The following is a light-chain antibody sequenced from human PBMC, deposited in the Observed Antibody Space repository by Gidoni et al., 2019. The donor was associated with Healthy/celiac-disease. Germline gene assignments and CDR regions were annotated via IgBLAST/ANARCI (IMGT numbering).Light chain of an antibody. V-gene: IGKV1-8*01. Sequence: AIRMTQSPSSFSASTGDRVTITCRASQGISSYLAWYQQKPVKAPKLLIYAASTLQSGVPSRFSGSGSGTDFTLTISCLQSEDFATYYCQQYYSYLWTFGQGTKVEIK. CDR2: AAS. CDR3: QQYYSYLWT. J-gene: IGKJ1*01. CDR1: QGISSY.